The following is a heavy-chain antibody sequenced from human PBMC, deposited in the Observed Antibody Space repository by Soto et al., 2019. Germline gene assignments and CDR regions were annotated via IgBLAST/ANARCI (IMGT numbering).Heavy chain of an antibody. D-gene: IGHD2-2*01. CDR1: GFTVGSNY. J-gene: IGHJ4*02. Sequence: GGSLRLSCAASGFTVGSNYMSWVRQAPGKGLEWVSVIYSGGSTYYADSVKGRFTISRDNSKNTLYLQMNSLRAEDTAVYYCARDPPSPAAFFFWPPGYWGKEPLVPVP. V-gene: IGHV3-66*01. CDR2: IYSGGST. CDR3: ARDPPSPAAFFFWPPGY.